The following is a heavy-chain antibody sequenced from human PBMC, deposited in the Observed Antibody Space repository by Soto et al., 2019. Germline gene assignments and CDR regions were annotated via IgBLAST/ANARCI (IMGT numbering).Heavy chain of an antibody. J-gene: IGHJ6*02. Sequence: SLTCTVSYGSISSGGYYWSWIRQQPGKGLEWIGYIYYSGSTYYNPSLKSRVTISVGTSKNHFSLKLSSVTAADTAVYYCARNGLRILTGYYNYYYYGMDVWGQGTTVTVSS. CDR1: YGSISSGGYY. V-gene: IGHV4-31*03. CDR2: IYYSGST. D-gene: IGHD3-9*01. CDR3: ARNGLRILTGYYNYYYYGMDV.